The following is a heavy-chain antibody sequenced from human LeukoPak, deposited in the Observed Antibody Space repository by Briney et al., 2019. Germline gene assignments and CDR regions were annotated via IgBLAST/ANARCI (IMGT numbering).Heavy chain of an antibody. CDR1: ESTFSSYA. V-gene: IGHV3-66*02. CDR3: AREKNYDFWSGYYWNAFDT. D-gene: IGHD3-3*01. CDR2: IYSGGST. Sequence: GGSLRLSCAASESTFSSYAMSWVRQAPGKGLEWVSVIYSGGSTYYADSVKGRFTISRDNSKNTLYLQMNSLRAEDTAVYYCAREKNYDFWSGYYWNAFDTWGQGTMVTVSS. J-gene: IGHJ3*02.